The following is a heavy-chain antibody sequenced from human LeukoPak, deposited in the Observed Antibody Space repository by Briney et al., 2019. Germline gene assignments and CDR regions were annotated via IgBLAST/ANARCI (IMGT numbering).Heavy chain of an antibody. D-gene: IGHD4-17*01. CDR1: RFNVNNYW. J-gene: IGHJ4*02. CDR2: IWYNGSKK. Sequence: GGSLRLSCAASRFNVNNYWMHWVRQAPGKGLEWVAIIWYNGSKKYYADSVKGRFTISRDNSKNTLYLQMNSLRAEDTAVYYCAKLSVTYNFDYWGLGTLVTVSS. V-gene: IGHV3-33*06. CDR3: AKLSVTYNFDY.